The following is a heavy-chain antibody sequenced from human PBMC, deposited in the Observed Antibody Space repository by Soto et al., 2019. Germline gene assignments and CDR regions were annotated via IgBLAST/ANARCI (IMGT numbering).Heavy chain of an antibody. CDR3: ARDQGYSSGDCGWFDP. CDR2: IHHSGST. V-gene: IGHV4-61*01. CDR1: GGSVSSGTYY. J-gene: IGHJ5*02. Sequence: QVQLQESGPGLVKPSETLSLTCTVSGGSVSSGTYYWSWIRQPPGKGLEWIGYIHHSGSTNYNPSLKSRVTISIDSSVNLLSLKLTSVTAADTAIYYCARDQGYSSGDCGWFDPWGQGTLVTVSS. D-gene: IGHD2-21*02.